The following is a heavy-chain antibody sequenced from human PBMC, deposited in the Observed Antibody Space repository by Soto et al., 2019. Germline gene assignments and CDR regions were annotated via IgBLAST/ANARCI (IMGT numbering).Heavy chain of an antibody. J-gene: IGHJ4*02. D-gene: IGHD1-26*01. Sequence: QVQLVQSGAEVKKPGSSVKVSCKASGGTFSSYAISWVRQAPGQGLEWMGGIIPIFGTANYAQKFQGRVTITADESTSTAYMELSRLRSEDTAVYYCARGFTSRTWELLPFDYWGQGTLVTVSS. V-gene: IGHV1-69*12. CDR1: GGTFSSYA. CDR2: IIPIFGTA. CDR3: ARGFTSRTWELLPFDY.